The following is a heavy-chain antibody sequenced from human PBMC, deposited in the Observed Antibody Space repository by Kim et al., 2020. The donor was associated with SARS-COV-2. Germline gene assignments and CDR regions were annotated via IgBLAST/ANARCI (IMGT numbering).Heavy chain of an antibody. V-gene: IGHV3-15*01. CDR3: ITVRYELRYFDFIPY. CDR2: IKSKFDGGTT. D-gene: IGHD3-9*01. J-gene: IGHJ4*02. Sequence: GGSLRLSCVASGFSFTNAWMSWVRQAPGKGLEWVGLIKSKFDGGTTDYAAPVKGRFTISRDDSKDTLYLQMNGLKTDDTAVYYCITVRYELRYFDFIPYWGQGTLVSVSS. CDR1: GFSFTNAW.